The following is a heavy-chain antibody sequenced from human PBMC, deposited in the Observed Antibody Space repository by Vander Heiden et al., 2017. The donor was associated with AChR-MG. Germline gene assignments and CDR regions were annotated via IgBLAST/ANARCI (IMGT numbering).Heavy chain of an antibody. CDR3: ARDLKDIVATYHLDY. D-gene: IGHD5-12*01. CDR2: IWYDGSNK. CDR1: GFTFRSYG. V-gene: IGHV3-33*01. Sequence: QVQLVESGGGVVQPGRSLRLSCAASGFTFRSYGMHWVRQAPGKGLEWVAVIWYDGSNKYYADSVKGRFTISRDNSKNTLYLQMNSLRAEDTAVYYCARDLKDIVATYHLDYWGQGTLVTVSS. J-gene: IGHJ4*02.